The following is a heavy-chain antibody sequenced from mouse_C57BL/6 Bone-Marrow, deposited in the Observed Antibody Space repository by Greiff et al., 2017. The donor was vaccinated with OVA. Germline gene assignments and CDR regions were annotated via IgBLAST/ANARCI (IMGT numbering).Heavy chain of an antibody. CDR2: SRNKANDYTT. D-gene: IGHD1-1*01. CDR1: GFTFSDFY. V-gene: IGHV7-1*01. Sequence: EVKLVESGGGLVQSGRSLRLSCATSGFTFSDFYMEWVRQAPGKGLEWIAASRNKANDYTTEYSASVKGRFIVSRDTSQSILYLQMNALRAEDTAIYYCARDAGGSTYFDVWGTGTTVTVSS. J-gene: IGHJ1*03. CDR3: ARDAGGSTYFDV.